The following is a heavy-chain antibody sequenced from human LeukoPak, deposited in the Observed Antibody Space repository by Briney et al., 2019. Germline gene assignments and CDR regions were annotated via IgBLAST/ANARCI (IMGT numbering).Heavy chain of an antibody. V-gene: IGHV1-2*02. CDR2: INPNSGDT. Sequence: ASVKVSCKASGYTFTGYYMHWVRQAPGQGLEWMGWINPNSGDTNYAQKFQGRVTMTRDTSISTAYMELSRLRSDDTAVYYCARATYYYDSSGYYYFDYWGQGTLVTVSS. CDR1: GYTFTGYY. D-gene: IGHD3-22*01. CDR3: ARATYYYDSSGYYYFDY. J-gene: IGHJ4*02.